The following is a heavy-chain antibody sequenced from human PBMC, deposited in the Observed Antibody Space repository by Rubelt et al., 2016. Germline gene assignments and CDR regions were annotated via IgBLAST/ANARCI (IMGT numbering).Heavy chain of an antibody. D-gene: IGHD6-13*01. CDR2: INHSGST. V-gene: IGHV4-34*01. CDR1: GGSFSGYY. J-gene: IGHJ6*02. Sequence: QVQLQQWGAGLLKPSETLSLTCAVYGGSFSGYYWSWIRQPPGKGLEWIGEINHSGSTNYNPSLKSRVTISVDTSKNQFSLKRSSVTAADTAVYYCARGVAAAGSSYYYGMDVWGQGTTVTVSS. CDR3: ARGVAAAGSSYYYGMDV.